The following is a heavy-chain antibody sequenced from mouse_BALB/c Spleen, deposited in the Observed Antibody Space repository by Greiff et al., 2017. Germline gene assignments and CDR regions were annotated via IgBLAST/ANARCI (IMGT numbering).Heavy chain of an antibody. D-gene: IGHD1-2*01. CDR2: ISSGSSTI. V-gene: IGHV5-17*02. Sequence: EVKVVESGGGLVQPGGSRKLSCAASGFTFSSFGMHWVRQAPEKGLEWVAYISSGSSTIYYADTVKGRFTISRDNPKNTLFLQMTSLRSEDTAMYYCARSVTTARGFAYWGQGTLVTVSA. J-gene: IGHJ3*01. CDR3: ARSVTTARGFAY. CDR1: GFTFSSFG.